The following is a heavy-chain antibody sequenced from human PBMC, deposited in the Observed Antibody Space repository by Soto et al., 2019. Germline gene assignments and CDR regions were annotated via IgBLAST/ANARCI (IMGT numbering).Heavy chain of an antibody. V-gene: IGHV1-69*06. Sequence: QVQLVQSGAEVKKPGSSVKVSCKASGGTFSSYAISWVRQAPGQGLEWMGGIIPIFGTANYAQKFQGRVTITADKATSTADMERSSLRSEDTAVYYCARSARDSVVVPAAMGAYYYYGMDVWGQGTTVTVSS. CDR1: GGTFSSYA. CDR2: IIPIFGTA. J-gene: IGHJ6*02. CDR3: ARSARDSVVVPAAMGAYYYYGMDV. D-gene: IGHD2-2*01.